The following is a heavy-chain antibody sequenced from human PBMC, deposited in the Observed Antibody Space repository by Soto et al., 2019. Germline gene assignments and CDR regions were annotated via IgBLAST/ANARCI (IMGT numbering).Heavy chain of an antibody. CDR3: AKDSGVRRFLEWLSSYYYGMDV. J-gene: IGHJ6*02. CDR1: GFTFSSDG. CDR2: ISYDGSNK. Sequence: PGGSLRLSCAASGFTFSSDGMHWVRQAPGKGLEWVAVISYDGSNKYYADSVKGRFTISRDNSKNTLYLQMNSLRAEDTAVYYCAKDSGVRRFLEWLSSYYYGMDVWGQGTTVT. D-gene: IGHD3-3*01. V-gene: IGHV3-30*18.